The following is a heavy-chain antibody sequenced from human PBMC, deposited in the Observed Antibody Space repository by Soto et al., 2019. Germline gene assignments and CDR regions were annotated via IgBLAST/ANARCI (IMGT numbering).Heavy chain of an antibody. CDR1: GYTFTSYG. Sequence: ASVKVSCKASGYTFTSYGISWVRQAPGQGLEWMGWISAYNGNTNYAQKLQGRVTMTTDTSTSTAYMELRSLRSDDTAVYYCARVLIVGARWGISPNFDYWGQGTLVTVSS. CDR3: ARVLIVGARWGISPNFDY. CDR2: ISAYNGNT. J-gene: IGHJ4*02. D-gene: IGHD1-26*01. V-gene: IGHV1-18*01.